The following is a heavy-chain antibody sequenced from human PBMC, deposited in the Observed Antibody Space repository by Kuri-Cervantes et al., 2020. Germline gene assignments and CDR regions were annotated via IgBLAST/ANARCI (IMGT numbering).Heavy chain of an antibody. Sequence: GSLRLSCAVSGGPISSSNWWPWVRQPPGMGLEWIGERYHSGSTNYNPSLKSRVTISVDTSKNQFSLKLSSVSAADTAVYYCGRISGSRYYYYMDVWGKGTTVTVSS. J-gene: IGHJ6*03. CDR2: RYHSGST. CDR1: GGPISSSNW. D-gene: IGHD1-26*01. V-gene: IGHV4-4*02. CDR3: GRISGSRYYYYMDV.